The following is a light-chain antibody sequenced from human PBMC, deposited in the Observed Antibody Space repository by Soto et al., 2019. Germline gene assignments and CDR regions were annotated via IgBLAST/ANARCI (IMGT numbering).Light chain of an antibody. Sequence: QLVLTQPHSVSGSPGQRVTISCTGSSSNIGAGYDVHWYQELPGTAPKLLIYGNTKRPSGVTDRFSGSKSGTSASLAITGLQPEDEADDYCQSYDSSRSGWVFGGATKLTVL. CDR3: QSYDSSRSGWV. V-gene: IGLV1-40*01. J-gene: IGLJ3*02. CDR2: GNT. CDR1: SSNIGAGYD.